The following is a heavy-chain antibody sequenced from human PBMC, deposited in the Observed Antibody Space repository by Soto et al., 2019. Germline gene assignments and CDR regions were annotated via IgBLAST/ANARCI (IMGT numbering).Heavy chain of an antibody. CDR3: ARYCSGGSCYEGRSSLFDY. CDR1: GGSISSGDYY. J-gene: IGHJ4*02. D-gene: IGHD2-15*01. Sequence: QVPLQESGPGLVKPSQTLSLTCTVSGGSISSGDYYWSWIRQPPGKGLEWIGYIYYSGSTYYNPSLKSRVTISVDTSKNQFSLKLSSVTAADTAVYYCARYCSGGSCYEGRSSLFDYWGQGTLVTVSS. V-gene: IGHV4-30-4*01. CDR2: IYYSGST.